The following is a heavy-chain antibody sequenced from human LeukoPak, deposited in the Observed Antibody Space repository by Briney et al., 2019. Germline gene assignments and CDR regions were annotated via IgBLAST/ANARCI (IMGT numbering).Heavy chain of an antibody. CDR3: VKATTLRYFDWSFDY. D-gene: IGHD3-9*01. CDR1: GVTFSSYA. J-gene: IGHJ4*02. CDR2: ISSNGGST. Sequence: GGSLRLSCSASGVTFSSYAMHWVRQAPGKGLEYVSAISSNGGSTYYADSVKGRFTISRDNSKNTLYLQMSSLRAEDTAVYYCVKATTLRYFDWSFDYWGQGTLVTVSS. V-gene: IGHV3-64D*06.